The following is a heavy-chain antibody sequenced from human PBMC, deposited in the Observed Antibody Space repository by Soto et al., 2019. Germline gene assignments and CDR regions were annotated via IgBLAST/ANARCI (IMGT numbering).Heavy chain of an antibody. V-gene: IGHV4-30-2*01. Sequence: TSETLFLTCGVSGGTISTGGYSWAWIRQPLGKALEWIGHTYHSGNPYYNPSLKSRVTISVDTSKNQFSLKLTSVTAADTAVYYCARDKITGLFAYWVQGTLVTVSS. CDR2: TYHSGNP. D-gene: IGHD2-8*02. CDR1: GGTISTGGYS. J-gene: IGHJ4*02. CDR3: ARDKITGLFAY.